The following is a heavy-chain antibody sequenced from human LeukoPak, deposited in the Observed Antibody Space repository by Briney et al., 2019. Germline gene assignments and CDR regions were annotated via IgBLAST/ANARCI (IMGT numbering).Heavy chain of an antibody. CDR1: GASITSGSYS. CDR3: ARVNFRGGKDY. V-gene: IGHV4-61*02. Sequence: SQNLSLTCSVSGASITSGSYSWSWIRQPAGKGLEWIGRFYTSGSTNYNPSLKSRVTISADTSKNQFSLRLNSVTAADTAVYYCARVNFRGGKDYWGQGTLVTVSS. J-gene: IGHJ4*02. D-gene: IGHD3-10*01. CDR2: FYTSGST.